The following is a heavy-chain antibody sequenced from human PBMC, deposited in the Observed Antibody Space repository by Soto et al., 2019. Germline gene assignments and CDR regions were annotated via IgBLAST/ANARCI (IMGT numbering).Heavy chain of an antibody. D-gene: IGHD3-22*01. CDR3: TRPGRLEPYYYDSSGTGAHDAFDI. Sequence: HPGGSLRLSCAASGLTFSGSAMHWVRQASGKGLEWVGRIRSKANSYATAYAASVKGRFTISRDDSKKTAYLQMNSLKTEDTAVYYCTRPGRLEPYYYDSSGTGAHDAFDIWGQGTMVTVSS. V-gene: IGHV3-73*01. CDR1: GLTFSGSA. CDR2: IRSKANSYAT. J-gene: IGHJ3*02.